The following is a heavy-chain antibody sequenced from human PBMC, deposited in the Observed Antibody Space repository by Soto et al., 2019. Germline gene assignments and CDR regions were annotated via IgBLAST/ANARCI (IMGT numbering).Heavy chain of an antibody. CDR1: GGTFSRYA. CDR2: IVPMFGTA. CDR3: ARGVYYDSRGYYFFF. D-gene: IGHD3-22*01. Sequence: SVKVSCKASGGTFSRYALSWVRQAPGQGPEWMGGIVPMFGTANYAQKFQGRVTVTADESTSTAYMQLSSLRSEDTAVYYCARGVYYDSRGYYFFFWGQGTLVTVSS. V-gene: IGHV1-69*13. J-gene: IGHJ4*02.